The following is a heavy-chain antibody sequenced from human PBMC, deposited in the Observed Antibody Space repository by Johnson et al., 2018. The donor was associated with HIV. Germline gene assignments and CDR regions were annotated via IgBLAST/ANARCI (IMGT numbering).Heavy chain of an antibody. CDR2: IYSGGRT. CDR3: ARDFATMIVVVPYAFDI. V-gene: IGHV3-53*01. CDR1: GFTVSSNY. J-gene: IGHJ3*02. D-gene: IGHD3-22*01. Sequence: VQLVESGGGLIQPGGSLRLSCAASGFTVSSNYMSWVRQAPGKGLEWVSGIYSGGRTYYADSVKGRFTISRDNSKNTLYLQMNSLRAEDTAVYYCARDFATMIVVVPYAFDIWGQGTMVTVSS.